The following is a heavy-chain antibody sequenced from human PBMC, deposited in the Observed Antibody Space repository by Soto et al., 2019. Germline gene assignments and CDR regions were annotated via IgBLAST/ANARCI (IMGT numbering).Heavy chain of an antibody. Sequence: QVQLVESGGGVVQPGRSMRLSCAASGFTFSSYGMHWVRQAPGKGLEWVAVIWYDGSNKYYADSVKGRFTISRDNSKNTLYLQMNSLRAEDTAVYYCARTGSNYGVDYWGQGTLVTVSS. CDR1: GFTFSSYG. D-gene: IGHD4-4*01. J-gene: IGHJ4*02. CDR2: IWYDGSNK. CDR3: ARTGSNYGVDY. V-gene: IGHV3-33*01.